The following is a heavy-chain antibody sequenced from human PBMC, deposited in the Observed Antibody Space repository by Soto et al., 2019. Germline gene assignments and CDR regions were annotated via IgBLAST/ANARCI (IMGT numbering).Heavy chain of an antibody. J-gene: IGHJ3*01. CDR2: IYWDNDR. D-gene: IGHD3-16*02. V-gene: IGHV2-5*02. CDR1: GFSLTTKGVG. CDR3: AQVTITCGGVIGLDAFDV. Sequence: QITLKESGRTLVEPTQTLTLTCTFSGFSLTTKGVGVGWIRQPPGQALEWLAVIYWDNDRRYSPSLRSRLDITKDTYNNQVVLTMTTLDPVDTGTYYCAQVTITCGGVIGLDAFDVWGQGAVVTVSS.